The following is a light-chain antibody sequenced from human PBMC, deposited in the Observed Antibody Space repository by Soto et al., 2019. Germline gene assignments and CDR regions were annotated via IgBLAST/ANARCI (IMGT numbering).Light chain of an antibody. V-gene: IGKV1-5*03. J-gene: IGKJ2*01. CDR1: QNVSNW. CDR2: KTS. Sequence: DVEMTQSPSTLPTSIGDRVTINCRASQNVSNWLAWYQQKPGKAPKLLIYKTSRLESGVPSRFSASGSGTDFSLTINSLQSDDFATYFCQQYSKESTFGQRTKLEIK. CDR3: QQYSKEST.